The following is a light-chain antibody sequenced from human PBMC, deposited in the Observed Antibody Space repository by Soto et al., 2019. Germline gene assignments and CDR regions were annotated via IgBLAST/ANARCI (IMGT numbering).Light chain of an antibody. Sequence: DIQMTQSPSSLSASVGDRVTITCRASQSISYYLNWYQQRPGKAPNLLIYAASSSKSGVPPRFSGSGSGTDFTLTISSLQPEDFATYYCQQSDTSPWTFGPGTKVEMK. V-gene: IGKV1-39*01. CDR1: QSISYY. CDR2: AAS. CDR3: QQSDTSPWT. J-gene: IGKJ1*01.